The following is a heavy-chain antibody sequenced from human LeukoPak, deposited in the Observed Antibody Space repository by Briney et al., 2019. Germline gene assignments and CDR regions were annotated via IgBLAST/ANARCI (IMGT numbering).Heavy chain of an antibody. J-gene: IGHJ4*02. D-gene: IGHD6-13*01. CDR3: ARIVGAAAAGTYDY. Sequence: SETLSLTCTVSGYSISSGYYWGWIRQSPGKGLEWIGSIYHSGSTYYNPSLKSRVTISVDTSKNQFSLKLSSVTAADTAVYYCARIVGAAAAGTYDYWGQGTLVTVSS. CDR2: IYHSGST. CDR1: GYSISSGYY. V-gene: IGHV4-38-2*02.